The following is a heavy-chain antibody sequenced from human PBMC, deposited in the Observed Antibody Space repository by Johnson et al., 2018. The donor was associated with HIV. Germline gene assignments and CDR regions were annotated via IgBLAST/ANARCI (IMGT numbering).Heavy chain of an antibody. V-gene: IGHV3-74*01. J-gene: IGHJ3*02. CDR2: INSDGSST. CDR3: ASSYSESDALDI. D-gene: IGHD3-10*01. Sequence: QLVESGGGLIQPGGSLTLSCEGSEFTFSYYWMHWVRQAPGKGPVWVSRINSDGSSTRYVDSVKGRFTISRDNAKNSLYLQMNSLRAEDTAVYYCASSYSESDALDIWG. CDR1: EFTFSYYW.